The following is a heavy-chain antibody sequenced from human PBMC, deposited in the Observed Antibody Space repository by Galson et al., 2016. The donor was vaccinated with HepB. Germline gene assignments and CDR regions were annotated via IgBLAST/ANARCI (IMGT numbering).Heavy chain of an antibody. J-gene: IGHJ6*04. CDR1: GYTLSDYY. Sequence: SVKVSCKASGYTLSDYYIHWVRQVPGQGLEWMGRINPHDAGTLYAQKVQGRVTMTRDTSMNTAYMELTRLISADTAVCFCARDRRIYDILTGFHDDYYGLDVWGKGTTVIVSS. CDR3: ARDRRIYDILTGFHDDYYGLDV. V-gene: IGHV1-2*06. CDR2: INPHDAGT. D-gene: IGHD3-9*01.